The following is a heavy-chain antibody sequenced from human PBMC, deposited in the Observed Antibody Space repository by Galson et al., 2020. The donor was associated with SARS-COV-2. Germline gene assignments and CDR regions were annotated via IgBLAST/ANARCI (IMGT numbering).Heavy chain of an antibody. D-gene: IGHD3-22*01. CDR2: ISYDGSNK. CDR1: GFTFSSYA. CDR3: ARGSSGYASDAFDI. Sequence: GGSLRLSCAASGFTFSSYAMHWVRQAPGKGLEWVAVISYDGSNKYYADSVKGRFTISRDNAKNTLYLQMNSLRAVDTAVYYCARGSSGYASDAFDIGGQGTMVTVSS. V-gene: IGHV3-30*04. J-gene: IGHJ3*02.